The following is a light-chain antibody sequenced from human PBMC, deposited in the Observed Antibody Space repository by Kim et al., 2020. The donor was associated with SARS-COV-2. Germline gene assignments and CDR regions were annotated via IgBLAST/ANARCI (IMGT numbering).Light chain of an antibody. V-gene: IGLV6-57*04. Sequence: NFMLTQPHSVSESPGKTVTISCTRSSGSIASNYVQWYQQRPGSAPTTVIYEDNQRPSGVPDRFSGSIDSSSNSASLTISGLKTEDEADYFCQSYDSSNWVCGVGTQLTVL. J-gene: IGLJ3*02. CDR3: QSYDSSNWV. CDR2: EDN. CDR1: SGSIASNY.